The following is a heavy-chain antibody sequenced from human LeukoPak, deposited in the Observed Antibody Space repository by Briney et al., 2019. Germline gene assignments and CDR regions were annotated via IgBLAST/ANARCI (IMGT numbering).Heavy chain of an antibody. V-gene: IGHV3-7*01. CDR2: IKQDGSEN. Sequence: GGSLRLSCAASGFTFSNYWMSWVHQAPGKGLEWVANIKQDGSENFYVDSVKGRFTISRDNAKKSLYLQMNSLRVEDTAVYYCARVQGSSGPGIFEYWGQGTLVTVSS. CDR1: GFTFSNYW. CDR3: ARVQGSSGPGIFEY. D-gene: IGHD6-19*01. J-gene: IGHJ4*02.